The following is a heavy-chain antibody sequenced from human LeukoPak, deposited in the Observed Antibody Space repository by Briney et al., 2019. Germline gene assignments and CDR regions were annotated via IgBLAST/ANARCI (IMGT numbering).Heavy chain of an antibody. CDR3: ARDREGTSVWPRRNYYYMDV. D-gene: IGHD6-19*01. Sequence: SETLSLTCTVSGASISSYYWSWIRQPPGKGLEWIGYIYWIGSTNYNPSLNSRVTISIDRSRDQFSLQLRSVTAADTAVYYCARDREGTSVWPRRNYYYMDVWGKGTTVTISS. V-gene: IGHV4-59*01. CDR2: IYWIGST. CDR1: GASISSYY. J-gene: IGHJ6*03.